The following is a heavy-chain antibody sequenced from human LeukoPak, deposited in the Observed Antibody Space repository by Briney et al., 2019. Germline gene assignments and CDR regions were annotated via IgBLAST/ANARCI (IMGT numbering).Heavy chain of an antibody. CDR2: IYDSGST. V-gene: IGHV4-59*01. Sequence: SETLSLTCTVSDGSISSYYWSWIRQPPGKGLEWIGHIYDSGSTNYNPSLKSRVTISVDTSENQFSLKLSSVTAADTAVYYCAREFSWSGFFDYWGQGTLVTVSS. CDR1: DGSISSYY. CDR3: AREFSWSGFFDY. J-gene: IGHJ4*02. D-gene: IGHD3-3*01.